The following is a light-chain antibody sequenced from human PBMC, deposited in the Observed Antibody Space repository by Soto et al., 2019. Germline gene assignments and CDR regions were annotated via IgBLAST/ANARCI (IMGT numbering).Light chain of an antibody. CDR1: SSNIGAGYD. J-gene: IGLJ1*01. CDR2: GNS. V-gene: IGLV1-40*01. Sequence: QSVLTQPPSVSGAPGQRVTISCTGSSSNIGAGYDVHWYQQLPGTAPKLLIYGNSNRPSGVPDRCSGSKSGTSASLAITGRQAEDEADYYCQSYDSSLSGSGIFGTGTKLTVL. CDR3: QSYDSSLSGSGI.